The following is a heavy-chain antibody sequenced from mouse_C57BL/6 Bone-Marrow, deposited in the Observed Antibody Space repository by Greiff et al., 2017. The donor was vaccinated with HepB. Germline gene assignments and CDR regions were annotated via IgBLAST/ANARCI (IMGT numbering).Heavy chain of an antibody. D-gene: IGHD1-1*01. CDR2: IRNKVNGTTT. CDR3: VKAVSSGSSYTWFAY. Sequence: EVMLVESGGGLVQPGSSLRLSCAASGFVFIDYSMSWVRQLPGKGPEWLALIRNKVNGTTTDYSASVKGRFTISRDNSQNLLYLQMNTLGAEDSSTYYCVKAVSSGSSYTWFAYWGQGTLVTVSA. V-gene: IGHV7-4*01. J-gene: IGHJ3*01. CDR1: GFVFIDYS.